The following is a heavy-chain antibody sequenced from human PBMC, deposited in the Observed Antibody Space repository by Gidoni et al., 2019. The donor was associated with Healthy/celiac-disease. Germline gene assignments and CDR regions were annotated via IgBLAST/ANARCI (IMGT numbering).Heavy chain of an antibody. CDR3: ASDYYDSSGYGCY. J-gene: IGHJ4*02. Sequence: QVQLQQWGAGLWKPSETLSLTCAGYGGSFSGSYWSCIRQPPGEGLEWIGEINHSGSTNYNPSLKSRVTISVDTSKNQFSLKLSSVTAADTAVYYCASDYYDSSGYGCYWGQGTLVTVSS. V-gene: IGHV4-34*01. CDR1: GGSFSGSY. CDR2: INHSGST. D-gene: IGHD3-22*01.